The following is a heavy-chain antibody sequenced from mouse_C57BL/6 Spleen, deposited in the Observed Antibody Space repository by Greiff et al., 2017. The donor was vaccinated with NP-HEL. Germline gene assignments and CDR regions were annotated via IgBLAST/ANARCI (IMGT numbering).Heavy chain of an antibody. CDR3: AREGTTTVPPWFAY. D-gene: IGHD1-1*01. CDR2: IYPGSGNT. CDR1: GYTFTDYY. V-gene: IGHV1-76*01. Sequence: QVQLQQSGAELVRPGASVKLSCKASGYTFTDYYINWVKQRPGQGLEWIARIYPGSGNTYYNEKFKGKATLTAEKSSSTAYMQLSSLTSEDSAVYFCAREGTTTVPPWFAYWGQGTLVTVSA. J-gene: IGHJ3*01.